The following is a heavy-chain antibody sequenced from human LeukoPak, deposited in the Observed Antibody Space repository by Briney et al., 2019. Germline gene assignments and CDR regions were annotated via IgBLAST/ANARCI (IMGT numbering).Heavy chain of an antibody. V-gene: IGHV1-69*13. J-gene: IGHJ5*02. Sequence: GASVKVSCKASGYSFTSYYMHWVRQAPGQGLEWMGGIIPIFGTANYAQKFQGRVTITADESTSTAYMELSSLRSEDTAVYYCARHKYYYGSGTGGFDPWGQGTLVTVSS. D-gene: IGHD3-10*01. CDR3: ARHKYYYGSGTGGFDP. CDR1: GYSFTSYY. CDR2: IIPIFGTA.